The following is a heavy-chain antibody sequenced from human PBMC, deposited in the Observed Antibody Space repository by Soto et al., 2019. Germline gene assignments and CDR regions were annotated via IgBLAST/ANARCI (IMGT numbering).Heavy chain of an antibody. Sequence: QVQLVQSGAEVKKPGASVKVSCKASGYTCTSYAMHWVRQAPGQRLEWMGWINAGNGNRKYSQKFQGRVTITRDTSARTAYMALSSLRSEDTAVYYCAREVWDYWGQGTLVTVSS. CDR3: AREVWDY. D-gene: IGHD2-21*01. J-gene: IGHJ4*02. V-gene: IGHV1-3*01. CDR2: INAGNGNR. CDR1: GYTCTSYA.